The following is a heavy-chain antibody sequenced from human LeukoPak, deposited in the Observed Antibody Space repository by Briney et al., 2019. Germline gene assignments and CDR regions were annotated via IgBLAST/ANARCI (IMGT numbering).Heavy chain of an antibody. V-gene: IGHV1-69*06. J-gene: IGHJ4*02. CDR2: IIPIFGTA. D-gene: IGHD6-19*01. Sequence: SVKVSCKASGGTFCRYAVCWVPQAAGQGLEWMGGIIPIFGTANYVQKFQGRVTITPDKSTSTAYTELSSLRSEDTAVYYCARDDTSGFDYWGQGTLVTVSS. CDR3: ARDDTSGFDY. CDR1: GGTFCRYA.